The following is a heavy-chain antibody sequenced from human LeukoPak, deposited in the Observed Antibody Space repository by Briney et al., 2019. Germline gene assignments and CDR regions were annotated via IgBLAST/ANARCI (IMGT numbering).Heavy chain of an antibody. Sequence: ASVKVSCKASGYTFTGYYMHWVRQAPGQGLEWMGWINPNSGGTNYAQKFQGRVTMTRDTSISTAYMELSRLRSDDTAVYYCARDRGLTTVVTQAELHYYYGMDVWGQGTTVTVSS. J-gene: IGHJ6*02. CDR2: INPNSGGT. V-gene: IGHV1-2*02. CDR1: GYTFTGYY. D-gene: IGHD4-23*01. CDR3: ARDRGLTTVVTQAELHYYYGMDV.